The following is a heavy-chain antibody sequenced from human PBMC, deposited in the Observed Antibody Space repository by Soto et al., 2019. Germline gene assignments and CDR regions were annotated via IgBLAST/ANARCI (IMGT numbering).Heavy chain of an antibody. J-gene: IGHJ4*02. CDR3: AALYDSSGYVDY. D-gene: IGHD3-22*01. CDR2: IVVGSGNT. Sequence: ASVEVSCKASGLTFTSSSVQWVRQARGQRLEWIGWIVVGSGNTNYAQKFQERVTITRDMSTSTAYMELSSLRSEDTAVYYCAALYDSSGYVDYWGQGTLVTVSS. V-gene: IGHV1-58*01. CDR1: GLTFTSSS.